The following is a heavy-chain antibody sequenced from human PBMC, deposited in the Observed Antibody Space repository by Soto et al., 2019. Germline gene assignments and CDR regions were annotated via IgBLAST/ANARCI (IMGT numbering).Heavy chain of an antibody. Sequence: QVQLVQSGAEVKKPGASVKVSCKASGYTFTSYGFSWVRQAPGQGLEWMGWISAYNGNTDYAQKLQGRVTMTTDTPPSTAYMELRSLRSDDTAVYYCATPTYGYGTLRPPEYFQHWGQGTLVTVSS. V-gene: IGHV1-18*01. CDR1: GYTFTSYG. J-gene: IGHJ1*01. D-gene: IGHD5-18*01. CDR3: ATPTYGYGTLRPPEYFQH. CDR2: ISAYNGNT.